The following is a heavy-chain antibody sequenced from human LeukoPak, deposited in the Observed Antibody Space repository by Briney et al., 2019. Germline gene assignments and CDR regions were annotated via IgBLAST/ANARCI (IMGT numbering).Heavy chain of an antibody. Sequence: GRSLRLSCAASGFTFSSYAMHWVRQAPGKGLEWVAVISYDGSNKYYADSVKGRFTISRDNSKNTLYLQMNSLRAEDTAVYYCAKDNGWELHKGNWFDPWGQGTLVTVSS. CDR1: GFTFSSYA. D-gene: IGHD1-26*01. CDR3: AKDNGWELHKGNWFDP. J-gene: IGHJ5*02. CDR2: ISYDGSNK. V-gene: IGHV3-30-3*01.